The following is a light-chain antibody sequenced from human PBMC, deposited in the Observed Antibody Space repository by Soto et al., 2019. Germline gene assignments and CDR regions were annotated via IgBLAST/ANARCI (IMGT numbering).Light chain of an antibody. Sequence: QSVLTQPPSVSGAPGQTVIISCSGSSSNLGAPYDVNWFRQLPGTVPRLVIYGNKNRPSGVPHRFSGSKSGTSASLAITGLQAEGEADYYCQSYDSSMSGYVFGTGTNGAVL. CDR3: QSYDSSMSGYV. V-gene: IGLV1-40*01. J-gene: IGLJ1*01. CDR1: SSNLGAPYD. CDR2: GNK.